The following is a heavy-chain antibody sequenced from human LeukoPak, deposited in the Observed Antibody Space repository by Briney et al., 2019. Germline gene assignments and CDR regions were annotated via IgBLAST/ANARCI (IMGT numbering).Heavy chain of an antibody. CDR3: ARGVGSSWYHPEY. J-gene: IGHJ4*02. CDR1: GYTFTGYY. V-gene: IGHV1-8*02. Sequence: ASVKVSCKASGYTFTGYYMHWVRQAPGQGLEWMGWMNPNSGNTGYAQKFQGRVTMTRNTSISTAYMELSSLRSEDTAVYYCARGVGSSWYHPEYWGQGTLVTVSS. D-gene: IGHD6-13*01. CDR2: MNPNSGNT.